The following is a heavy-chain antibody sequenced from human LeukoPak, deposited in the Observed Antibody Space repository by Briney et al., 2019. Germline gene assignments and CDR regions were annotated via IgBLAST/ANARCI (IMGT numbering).Heavy chain of an antibody. V-gene: IGHV4-34*01. Sequence: KPSETLSLTCAVYGGSFSAYYWSWIRQPPGKGLEWIGEINHSGSTNYNPSLKSRVTMSVDTSKNQLSLKLNSVTAADTAVYYCARGGRFAPIVVVVAATQLMDVWGKGTTVTVSS. J-gene: IGHJ6*04. CDR2: INHSGST. D-gene: IGHD2-15*01. CDR3: ARGGRFAPIVVVVAATQLMDV. CDR1: GGSFSAYY.